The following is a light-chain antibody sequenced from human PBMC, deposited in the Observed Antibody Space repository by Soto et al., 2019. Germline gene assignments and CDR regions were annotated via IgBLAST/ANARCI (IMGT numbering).Light chain of an antibody. V-gene: IGLV1-40*01. Sequence: QSVLTQPPSVSGAPGQRVTISCTGSRSNIGAGYDVHWYQQLPGTAPKLLISGNSNRPSGVPDRFSGSKSGTSASLAITGLQAEDEADYYCQAFDSSLGGSVFGGGTKLTVL. J-gene: IGLJ2*01. CDR2: GNS. CDR1: RSNIGAGYD. CDR3: QAFDSSLGGSV.